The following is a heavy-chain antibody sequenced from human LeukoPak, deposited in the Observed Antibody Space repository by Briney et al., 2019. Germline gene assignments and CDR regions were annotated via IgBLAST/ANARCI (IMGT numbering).Heavy chain of an antibody. J-gene: IGHJ4*02. Sequence: PGGSLRLSCAVSGFTFSRYWMTWVRQAPGKGLEWVANIKDDGREKYYVDSVKGRFTISRDNAKNSLYLQMNRLRVEDTAVYYCARDWASGWDYWGQGTLVTVSS. CDR1: GFTFSRYW. CDR2: IKDDGREK. CDR3: ARDWASGWDY. D-gene: IGHD6-19*01. V-gene: IGHV3-7*03.